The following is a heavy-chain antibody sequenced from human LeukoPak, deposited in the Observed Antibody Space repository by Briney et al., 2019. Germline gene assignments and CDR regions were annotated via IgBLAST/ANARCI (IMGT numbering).Heavy chain of an antibody. CDR2: ISAYNGNT. D-gene: IGHD3-22*01. CDR3: VRDRQSELYYYDSSGYIHAFDI. CDR1: GYTFTSYG. J-gene: IGHJ3*02. V-gene: IGHV1-18*01. Sequence: ASVKVSCKASGYTFTSYGISWVRQAPGQGLEWMGWISAYNGNTNYAQKLQGRVTMTTDTSTSTAYMELRSLRSDDTAVYYCVRDRQSELYYYDSSGYIHAFDIWGQGTMVTVSS.